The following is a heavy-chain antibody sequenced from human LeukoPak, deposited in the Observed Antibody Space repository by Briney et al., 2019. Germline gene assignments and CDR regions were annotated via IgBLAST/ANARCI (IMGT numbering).Heavy chain of an antibody. Sequence: ASVKVSCKASGYTFTSYYMHWVRQAPGQGLEWMGIINPSGGSTSYAQKFQGRVTMTRDTSTSTVYMELSSLRSEDTAMYYCARRDSEDYFDYWGQGTLVTVSS. CDR2: INPSGGST. CDR3: ARRDSEDYFDY. J-gene: IGHJ4*02. D-gene: IGHD3/OR15-3a*01. CDR1: GYTFTSYY. V-gene: IGHV1-46*01.